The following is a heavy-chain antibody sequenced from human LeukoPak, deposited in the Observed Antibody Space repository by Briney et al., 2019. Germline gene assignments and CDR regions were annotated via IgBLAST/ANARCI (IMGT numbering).Heavy chain of an antibody. CDR1: GFTFSSYS. CDR3: AREGPYCTNGVCYGLVDY. D-gene: IGHD2-8*01. Sequence: GGSLRLSCAASGFTFSSYSMNWVRQAPGKGLEWVSSISSSSSYIYYADSVKGRFTISRDNAKNSLYLQMNSLRAEDTAVYYCAREGPYCTNGVCYGLVDYWGQGTLVTVSS. J-gene: IGHJ4*02. V-gene: IGHV3-21*01. CDR2: ISSSSSYI.